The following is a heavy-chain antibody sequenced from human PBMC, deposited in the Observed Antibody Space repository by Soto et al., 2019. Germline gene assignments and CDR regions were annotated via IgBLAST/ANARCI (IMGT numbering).Heavy chain of an antibody. Sequence: QLQLQESGPGLVKPSETLSLTCSVSDDSINSDKYYWGWIRQPPGKGLEWIGSIYYRGNAYYNTSLQTRDTTSQNKSKSQFSLQRNSVTAADSAGYFCARLEGLAIISYYFDFWGPGALVTVSS. CDR1: DDSINSDKYY. CDR3: ARLEGLAIISYYFDF. V-gene: IGHV4-39*01. J-gene: IGHJ4*02. D-gene: IGHD3-9*01. CDR2: IYYRGNA.